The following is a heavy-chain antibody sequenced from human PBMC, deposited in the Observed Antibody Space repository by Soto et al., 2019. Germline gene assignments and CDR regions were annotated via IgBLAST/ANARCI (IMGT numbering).Heavy chain of an antibody. Sequence: SVKVSCKACVGTFSDYTINWLGQAPGQRLEWMGGSISIFDTPNYAEKFQGRVTITANESTSTSYMEVSSLRSEDTAFYYCASNGPVAATGYYYGMDAWGQGTMVTVSS. CDR3: ASNGPVAATGYYYGMDA. D-gene: IGHD1-26*01. CDR2: SISIFDTP. J-gene: IGHJ6*02. V-gene: IGHV1-69*13. CDR1: VGTFSDYT.